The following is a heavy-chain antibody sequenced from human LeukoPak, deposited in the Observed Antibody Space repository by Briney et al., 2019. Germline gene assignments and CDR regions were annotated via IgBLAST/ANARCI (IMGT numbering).Heavy chain of an antibody. Sequence: PSETLSLTCAVYGGSFSDYYWSWIRQPPGKGLEGIGYIYYSGSTNYNPSLKSRVTISVDTSKNQFSLKLSSVTAADTAVYYCASGKTTVTFDYWGQGTLVTVSS. D-gene: IGHD4-17*01. CDR1: GGSFSDYY. J-gene: IGHJ4*02. V-gene: IGHV4-59*01. CDR3: ASGKTTVTFDY. CDR2: IYYSGST.